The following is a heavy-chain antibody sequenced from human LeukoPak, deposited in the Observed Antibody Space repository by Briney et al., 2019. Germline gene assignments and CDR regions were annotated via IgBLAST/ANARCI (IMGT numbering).Heavy chain of an antibody. D-gene: IGHD5-24*01. J-gene: IGHJ6*03. CDR1: GGSISSHY. Sequence: PSETLSLTCTVSGGSISSHYWSWIRQPPGKGLEWIGYIYYSGSTNYNPSLKSRVTISVDTSKNQFSLKLSSVTAADTAVYYCARVKRRWLQLNYYYYYMDVWGRGTTVTVSS. CDR3: ARVKRRWLQLNYYYYYMDV. V-gene: IGHV4-59*11. CDR2: IYYSGST.